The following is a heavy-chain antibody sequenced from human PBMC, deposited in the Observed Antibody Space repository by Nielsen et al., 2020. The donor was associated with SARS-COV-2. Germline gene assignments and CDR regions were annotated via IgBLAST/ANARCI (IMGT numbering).Heavy chain of an antibody. CDR2: IYYSGST. D-gene: IGHD3-10*01. CDR3: ARGGTMGRGRRYYYGMDV. Sequence: SETLSLTCTVSGGSISSGDYYWSWIRQPPGKGLEWIGYIYYSGSTYYNPSLKSPVTISVDTSKNQFSLKLSSVTAADTAVYYCARGGTMGRGRRYYYGMDVWGQGTTVTVSS. J-gene: IGHJ6*02. CDR1: GGSISSGDYY. V-gene: IGHV4-30-4*01.